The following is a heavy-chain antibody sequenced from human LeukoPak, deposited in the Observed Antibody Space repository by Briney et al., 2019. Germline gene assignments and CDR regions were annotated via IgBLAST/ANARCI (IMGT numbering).Heavy chain of an antibody. D-gene: IGHD2-15*01. J-gene: IGHJ4*02. CDR1: GYTFTSYY. Sequence: ASVKVSCKASGYTFTSYYMHWVRQAPAQGLEWMGIINPSGGSTSYAQKFHGRVTMTRDTSTSPVYMELSSLRSEDPAVYSCARDLVVDPDHNFDYWGQGTLVTVSS. V-gene: IGHV1-46*03. CDR3: ARDLVVDPDHNFDY. CDR2: INPSGGST.